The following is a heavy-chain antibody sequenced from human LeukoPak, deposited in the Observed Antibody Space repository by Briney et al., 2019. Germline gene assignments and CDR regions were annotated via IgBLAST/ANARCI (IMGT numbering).Heavy chain of an antibody. CDR3: ASRGSGTFDY. J-gene: IGHJ4*02. CDR2: IYYSGST. Sequence: SETLSLTCTVSGGSISSSSYYWGWIRQPPGKGLEWIGSIYYSGSTYYNPSLKSRVTISVDTSKNQFSLKLSSVTAADTAVYYCASRGSGTFDYWGQGTLVTVSS. V-gene: IGHV4-39*07. D-gene: IGHD1-14*01. CDR1: GGSISSSSYY.